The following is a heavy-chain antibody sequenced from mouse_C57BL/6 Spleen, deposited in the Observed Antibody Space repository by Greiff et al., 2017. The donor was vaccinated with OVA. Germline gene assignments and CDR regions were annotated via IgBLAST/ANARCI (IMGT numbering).Heavy chain of an antibody. J-gene: IGHJ1*03. Sequence: EVKLVESEGGLVQPGSSMKLSCTASGFTFSDYYMAWVRQVPEKGLEWVANINYDGSSTYYLDSLKSRFIISRDNAKNILYLQMSSLKSEDTATYYCARDPFGSSYGYWYFDVWGTGTTVTVSS. D-gene: IGHD1-1*01. CDR1: GFTFSDYY. CDR3: ARDPFGSSYGYWYFDV. V-gene: IGHV5-16*01. CDR2: INYDGSST.